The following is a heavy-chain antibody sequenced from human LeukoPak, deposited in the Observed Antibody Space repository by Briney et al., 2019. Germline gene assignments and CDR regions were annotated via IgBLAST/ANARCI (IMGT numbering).Heavy chain of an antibody. V-gene: IGHV4-39*07. D-gene: IGHD3-22*01. CDR2: IYYSGNA. CDR1: GGSIVNSYYY. CDR3: ARGGGMNYYDSSALQGSIDY. J-gene: IGHJ4*02. Sequence: SETLSLTCTVSGGSIVNSYYYWGWIRQSPVKGLEWIASIYYSGNAYYNPSVKSRVTISVDTSMNQFSLRLTSVVAADTAVYYCARGGGMNYYDSSALQGSIDYWGQGTLVTVSS.